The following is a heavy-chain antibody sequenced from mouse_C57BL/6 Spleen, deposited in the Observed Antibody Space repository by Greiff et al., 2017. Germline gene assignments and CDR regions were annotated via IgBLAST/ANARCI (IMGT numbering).Heavy chain of an antibody. CDR3: ARAVYYYGSGWYFDV. D-gene: IGHD1-1*01. V-gene: IGHV5-4*03. J-gene: IGHJ1*03. Sequence: DVKLVESGGGLVKPGGSLKLSCAASGFTFSSYAMSWVRQTPEKRLEWVATISDGGSYTYYPDNVKGRFTISRDNAKNNLYLQMSHLKSEDTAMYYCARAVYYYGSGWYFDVWGTGTTVTVSS. CDR1: GFTFSSYA. CDR2: ISDGGSYT.